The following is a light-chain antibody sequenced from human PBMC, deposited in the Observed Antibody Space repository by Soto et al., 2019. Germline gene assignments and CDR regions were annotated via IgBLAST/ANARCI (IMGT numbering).Light chain of an antibody. V-gene: IGKV1-5*01. CDR1: QSISSG. CDR3: QQYNSYMWT. Sequence: RTHAAYCMSAVVGGRLNIPRMTSQSISSGLAWYKQKTGKAPKLLIYDASSLESGVPSRFSGSGSGTEFTLTISSLQLDDFAAYYCQQYNSYMWTFGQGTQVDI. CDR2: DAS. J-gene: IGKJ1*01.